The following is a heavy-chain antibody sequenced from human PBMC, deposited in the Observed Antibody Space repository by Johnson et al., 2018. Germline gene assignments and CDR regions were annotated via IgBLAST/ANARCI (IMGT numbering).Heavy chain of an antibody. V-gene: IGHV4-59*01. D-gene: IGHD4-17*01. J-gene: IGHJ6*03. CDR1: GGSISSNY. CDR2: IYDSVAT. CDR3: AGGGAVTRPGYYYMDV. Sequence: QVQLQESGPGLVKPSETLSLTCIVSGGSISSNYWSWIRQPPGEGLEWIGYIYDSVATNYNPSLKSRVTISGDTSKNQFSLKLSSVTVADTAVYYCAGGGAVTRPGYYYMDVWGKGTTVTVSS.